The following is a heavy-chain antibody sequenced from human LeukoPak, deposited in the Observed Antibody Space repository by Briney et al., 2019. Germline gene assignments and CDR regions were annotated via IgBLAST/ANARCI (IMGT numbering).Heavy chain of an antibody. D-gene: IGHD4-23*01. J-gene: IGHJ3*02. CDR2: IYHSGRT. Sequence: SETLSLTCAVSGGXISSNNWWNWVRQPPGKGLEWIGEIYHSGRTNYNPPLKSRVTISVDKSRNQFSLKLSSVTAADTAVYYCARDHLKDYGGNFRAFDIWGQGTMVTVSS. CDR3: ARDHLKDYGGNFRAFDI. CDR1: GGXISSNNW. V-gene: IGHV4-4*02.